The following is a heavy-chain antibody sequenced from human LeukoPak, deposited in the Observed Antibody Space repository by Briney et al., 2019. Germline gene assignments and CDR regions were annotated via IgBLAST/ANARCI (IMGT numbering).Heavy chain of an antibody. J-gene: IGHJ4*02. CDR1: GFTFSSYG. D-gene: IGHD3-9*01. CDR3: ANLHYDILTGYIYYFDY. Sequence: GGSLRLSCAASGFTFSSYGMHWVRQAPGKGLEWVAVISYDGSNKYYADSVKGRFTISRDNSKNTLYLQMNSLRAEDTAVYYCANLHYDILTGYIYYFDYWGQGTLVTVSS. CDR2: ISYDGSNK. V-gene: IGHV3-30*18.